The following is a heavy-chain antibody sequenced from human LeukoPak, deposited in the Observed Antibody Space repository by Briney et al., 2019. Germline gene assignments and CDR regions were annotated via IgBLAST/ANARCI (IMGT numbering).Heavy chain of an antibody. CDR3: ARDEVGATTTVFHH. CDR1: GFTFSSYG. Sequence: PGGSLRLSCAASGFTFSSYGMHWVRQAPGKGLEWVAVISYDGSNKYYADSVKGRFTVSRDNAKNTLYLQLNSLRAEDTAVYYCARDEVGATTTVFHHWGQGTLVTVSS. J-gene: IGHJ4*02. V-gene: IGHV3-30*03. CDR2: ISYDGSNK. D-gene: IGHD1-26*01.